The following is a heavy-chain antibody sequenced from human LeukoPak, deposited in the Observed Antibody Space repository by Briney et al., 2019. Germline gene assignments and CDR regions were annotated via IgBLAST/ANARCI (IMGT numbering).Heavy chain of an antibody. V-gene: IGHV4-59*12. D-gene: IGHD2-15*01. CDR3: ARVSKVGYCSGGSCYYYYGMDV. J-gene: IGHJ6*02. CDR1: GGSISSYY. Sequence: SETLSLTCTVSGGSISSYYWSWIRQPPGKGLEWIGYIYYSGSTNYNPSLKSRVTISVDASKNQFSLKLSSVTAADTAVYYCARVSKVGYCSGGSCYYYYGMDVWGQGTTVTVSS. CDR2: IYYSGST.